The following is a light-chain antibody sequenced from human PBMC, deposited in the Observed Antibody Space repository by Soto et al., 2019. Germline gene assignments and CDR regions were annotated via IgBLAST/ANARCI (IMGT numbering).Light chain of an antibody. CDR1: SSDVGGYNY. Sequence: QSALTQPPSASGSLGQSVTFSCTGTSSDVGGYNYVSWYQQHPGKAPKLMIYEVSKRPSGVPDRFSGSKSGNTASLTVSGLQAEDEADYYCSSYAGSNNVVFGGGTKLTVL. CDR2: EVS. J-gene: IGLJ2*01. V-gene: IGLV2-8*01. CDR3: SSYAGSNNVV.